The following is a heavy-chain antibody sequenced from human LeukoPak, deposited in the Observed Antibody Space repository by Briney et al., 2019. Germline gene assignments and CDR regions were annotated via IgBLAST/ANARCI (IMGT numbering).Heavy chain of an antibody. D-gene: IGHD2-21*02. CDR1: GFTFSSYW. Sequence: GGSLRLSCAASGFTFSSYWMHWVRQAPGNGLVWVSRINSDGSSRSYADSVKGRFTISRDNAKNTLYLQMNSLRAEDTAVYYCARDLGGDRTFDYWGQGTLVTVSS. CDR3: ARDLGGDRTFDY. V-gene: IGHV3-74*01. CDR2: INSDGSSR. J-gene: IGHJ4*02.